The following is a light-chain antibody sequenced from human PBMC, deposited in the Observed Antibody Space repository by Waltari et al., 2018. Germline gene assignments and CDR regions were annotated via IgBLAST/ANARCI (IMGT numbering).Light chain of an antibody. V-gene: IGKV3-20*01. CDR2: AAS. J-gene: IGKJ1*01. CDR1: QRISRY. CDR3: QHHFRLPAT. Sequence: IMLTQSPGTLSLSPGERATLSCRASQRISRYLAWYQQKPGQAPSLLIYAASTRATGIPDRFSGSGSGTDFSLTISGLEPEDSAVYYCQHHFRLPATFGQGTKVEIK.